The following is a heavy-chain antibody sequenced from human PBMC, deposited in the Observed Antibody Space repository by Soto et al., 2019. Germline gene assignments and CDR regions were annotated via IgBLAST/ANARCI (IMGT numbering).Heavy chain of an antibody. CDR3: ARGGAHTAMANEY. CDR1: GFTFSSYW. Sequence: EVQLVESGGGLVQPGGSLSLSCAASGFTFSSYWKHWVRQASGKGLVWVSRISTDGSITTYADSVKGRFTISRDNAKNTLYLQMNSLRAEDTAVYYCARGGAHTAMANEYWGQGALVTVSS. V-gene: IGHV3-74*01. J-gene: IGHJ4*02. CDR2: ISTDGSIT. D-gene: IGHD5-18*01.